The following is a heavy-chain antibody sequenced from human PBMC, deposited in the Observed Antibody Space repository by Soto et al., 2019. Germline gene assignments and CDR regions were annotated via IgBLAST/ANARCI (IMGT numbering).Heavy chain of an antibody. Sequence: GGSLRLSCAASGFTFSSYSMNWVRQAPGKGLEWVSYISSSSSTIYYADSVKGRFTISRDNAKNSLYLQMNSLRDEDTAVYYCARVVTYYYDSSGYYYGSSSWRPDDYWGQGTLVTVSS. D-gene: IGHD3-22*01. CDR1: GFTFSSYS. CDR3: ARVVTYYYDSSGYYYGSSSWRPDDY. CDR2: ISSSSSTI. V-gene: IGHV3-48*02. J-gene: IGHJ4*02.